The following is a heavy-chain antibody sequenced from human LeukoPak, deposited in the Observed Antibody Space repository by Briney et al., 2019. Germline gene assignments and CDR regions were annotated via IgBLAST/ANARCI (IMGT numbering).Heavy chain of an antibody. Sequence: AVKLSCKTSGSTFTGHYMHWVRQAPGQGLEWMGWINGNTGGTHYAQKFQGRVTMTRDTSIRTAYTELSSLRSDDTAVYFCARGYCSGGSWYHFDSWGQGSL. J-gene: IGHJ4*02. CDR2: INGNTGGT. CDR3: ARGYCSGGSWYHFDS. CDR1: GSTFTGHY. D-gene: IGHD2-15*01. V-gene: IGHV1-2*02.